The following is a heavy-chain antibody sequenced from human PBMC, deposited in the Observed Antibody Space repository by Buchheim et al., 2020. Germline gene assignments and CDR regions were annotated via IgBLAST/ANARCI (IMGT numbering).Heavy chain of an antibody. CDR3: AKAGETTVMAAHFEY. Sequence: QVHLEESGGGVVQPGKSLRLSCAASAFTFSSYVMHWVRQAPGKGLEWVAVISYDGRDKFYSDSVTGRFTISRDNSKNTLFLHMNSLSAEDTAVYYCAKAGETTVMAAHFEYWGQGTL. CDR1: AFTFSSYV. V-gene: IGHV3-30*18. D-gene: IGHD4-11*01. J-gene: IGHJ4*02. CDR2: ISYDGRDK.